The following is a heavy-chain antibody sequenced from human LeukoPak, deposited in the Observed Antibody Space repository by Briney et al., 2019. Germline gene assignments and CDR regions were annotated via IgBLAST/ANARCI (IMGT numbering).Heavy chain of an antibody. CDR2: MYYNGRT. V-gene: IGHV4-30-4*08. D-gene: IGHD1-1*01. CDR3: DREGHDGSFDI. CDR1: GASISSGDYY. J-gene: IGHJ3*02. Sequence: SETLSLTCTVSGASISSGDYYWSWIRQPPGKGLEWVAYMYYNGRTYYNPSLESRLIVSVDTSKNRFSLRLDSVSAADTAVYFCDREGHDGSFDIWGQGTRVIVSS.